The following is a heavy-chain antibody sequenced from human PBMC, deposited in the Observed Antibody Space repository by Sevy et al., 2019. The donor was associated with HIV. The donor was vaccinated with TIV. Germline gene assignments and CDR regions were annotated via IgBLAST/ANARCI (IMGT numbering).Heavy chain of an antibody. D-gene: IGHD3-10*01. J-gene: IGHJ4*02. CDR3: ARKAGSFGYYFDY. CDR2: ISSSSSTI. V-gene: IGHV3-48*01. Sequence: GSLRLSCAASGFTFSSYSMNWVRQAPGKGLEWVSYISSSSSTIYYADSVKGRFTISRDNAKNSLYLQMNSLRAEDTAVYYCARKAGSFGYYFDYWGQGTLVTVSS. CDR1: GFTFSSYS.